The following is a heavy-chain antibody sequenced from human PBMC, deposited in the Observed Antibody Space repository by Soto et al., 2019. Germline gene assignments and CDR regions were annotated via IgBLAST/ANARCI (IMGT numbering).Heavy chain of an antibody. CDR1: GGTFSSYA. CDR2: IIPIFGTA. CDR3: AREGGYSYGTLDY. D-gene: IGHD5-18*01. V-gene: IGHV1-69*13. Sequence: ASVKVSCKASGGTFSSYAISWVRQAPGQGLEWMGGIIPIFGTANYAQKFQGRVTITADESTSTAYMELSSLRSEDTAVYYCAREGGYSYGTLDYWGQGTLVTSPQ. J-gene: IGHJ4*02.